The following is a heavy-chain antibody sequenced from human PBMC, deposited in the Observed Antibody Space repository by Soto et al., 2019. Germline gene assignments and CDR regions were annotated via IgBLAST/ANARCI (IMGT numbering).Heavy chain of an antibody. CDR1: RFSLSGYS. CDR3: ARVCGGDCHYGMDV. D-gene: IGHD2-21*02. Sequence: GESLKISCAASRFSLSGYSMNWVRQAPGKGLEWVSYISGISNRIEYADSVKGRFTISRDNAKNSLYLQMNSLRDDDTAVYYCARVCGGDCHYGMDVWGQGTTVTVSS. V-gene: IGHV3-48*02. CDR2: ISGISNRI. J-gene: IGHJ6*02.